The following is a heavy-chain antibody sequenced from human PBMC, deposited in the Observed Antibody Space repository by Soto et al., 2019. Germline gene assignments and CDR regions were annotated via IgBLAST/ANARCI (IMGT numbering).Heavy chain of an antibody. J-gene: IGHJ4*02. D-gene: IGHD1-26*01. CDR3: AKDRGGSYFDY. CDR1: GFTFSSYG. CDR2: ISYDGSNK. Sequence: QVQLVESGGGVVQPGRSLRLSCAASGFTFSSYGMHWVRQAPGKGLEWVAVISYDGSNKYYADSVKGRFTISRDNSKNTLYLQMNSLRAEDTAVYYCAKDRGGSYFDYWGQGTLVTVSS. V-gene: IGHV3-30*18.